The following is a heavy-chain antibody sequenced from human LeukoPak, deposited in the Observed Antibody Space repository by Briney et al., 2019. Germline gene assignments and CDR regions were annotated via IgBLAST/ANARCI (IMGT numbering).Heavy chain of an antibody. Sequence: ASVKVSCKASGGTFSSYAISWVRQAPGQGLEWMGGIIPIFGTANYAQKFQGRVTITADESTSTAYMELSSLRSEDTAVYYCAREGYSSSWYSAKPRPYYGMDVWGQGTTVTVSS. CDR2: IIPIFGTA. CDR1: GGTFSSYA. V-gene: IGHV1-69*01. CDR3: AREGYSSSWYSAKPRPYYGMDV. D-gene: IGHD6-13*01. J-gene: IGHJ6*02.